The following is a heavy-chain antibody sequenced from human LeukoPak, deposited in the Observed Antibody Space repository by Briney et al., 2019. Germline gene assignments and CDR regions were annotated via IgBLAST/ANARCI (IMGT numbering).Heavy chain of an antibody. CDR2: ISSSSSTI. D-gene: IGHD3-10*01. CDR1: GFIFNSYS. V-gene: IGHV3-48*01. CDR3: AKDRHYYYGSGSYYSY. J-gene: IGHJ4*02. Sequence: PGGSLRLSCAASGFIFNSYSMNWVRQAPGKGLEWVSYISSSSSTIYYADSVKGRFTISRDNAKKSLYLQMNSLRAEDTALYYCAKDRHYYYGSGSYYSYWGQGTLVTVSS.